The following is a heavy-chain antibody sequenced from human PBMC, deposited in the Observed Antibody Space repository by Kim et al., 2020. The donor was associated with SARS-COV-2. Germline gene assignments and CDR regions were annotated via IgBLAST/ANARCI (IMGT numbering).Heavy chain of an antibody. J-gene: IGHJ4*02. Sequence: NPSLKRRVTISVDTSKNQFSLKLSSVTAADTAVYYCARRLLGSGYRQFDYWGQGTLVTVSS. CDR3: ARRLLGSGYRQFDY. V-gene: IGHV4-39*01. D-gene: IGHD3-3*01.